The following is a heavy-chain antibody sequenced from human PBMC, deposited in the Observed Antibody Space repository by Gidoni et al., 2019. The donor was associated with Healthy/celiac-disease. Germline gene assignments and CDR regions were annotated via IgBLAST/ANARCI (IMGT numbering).Heavy chain of an antibody. J-gene: IGHJ3*02. CDR2: ISSSSSTI. D-gene: IGHD1-1*01. CDR1: GITFRSYS. V-gene: IGHV3-48*02. Sequence: EVQLVESGGGLVQPGGARRRACAAAGITFRSYSMHWVRQAPGKGLEWFSSISSSSSTISYADSVKGRFTISRDNAKNSLYLQMTSLRDEDTAVYYCASDPRNWNDPDAFDIWGQGPMVTVSS. CDR3: ASDPRNWNDPDAFDI.